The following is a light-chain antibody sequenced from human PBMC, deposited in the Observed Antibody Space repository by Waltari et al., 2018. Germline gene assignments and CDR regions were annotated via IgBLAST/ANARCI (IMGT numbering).Light chain of an antibody. Sequence: QSALTPPRSVSGSPGQSVTISCTGTSSDVGGYNYVSWYQQHPGKAPKLMFYDVSKRPTGVPDRFAGSKSGNAASLTISGLQAEDDADYYCCSYAGSYAVVFGRGTKLTVL. V-gene: IGLV2-11*01. CDR2: DVS. CDR3: CSYAGSYAVV. CDR1: SSDVGGYNY. J-gene: IGLJ2*01.